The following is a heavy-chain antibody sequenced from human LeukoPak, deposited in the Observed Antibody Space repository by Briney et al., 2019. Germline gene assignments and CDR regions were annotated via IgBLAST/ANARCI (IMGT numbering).Heavy chain of an antibody. CDR1: GGSIGASY. V-gene: IGHV4-59*08. CDR3: ARHDDVPLIRNGFNY. CDR2: ISYGGNT. Sequence: SETLSLTCTVSGGSIGASYWSWIRQPPGRGLEWIGYISYGGNTNYNPSLGGRVTISLDTPKNQFSLKVRSVTATDTAIYYCARHDDVPLIRNGFNYWGQGTLVTVSS. J-gene: IGHJ4*02. D-gene: IGHD2-2*01.